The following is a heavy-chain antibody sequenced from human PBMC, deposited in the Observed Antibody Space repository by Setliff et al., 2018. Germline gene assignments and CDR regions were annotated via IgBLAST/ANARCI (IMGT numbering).Heavy chain of an antibody. CDR1: GFTFSSHG. CDR2: ISTSSSTI. J-gene: IGHJ6*03. CDR3: ARLALTGYDSSGYYYALDYYYYMDV. D-gene: IGHD3-22*01. Sequence: PGGSLRLSCVASGFTFSSHGMTWVRLAPGKGLEWISYISTSSSTIYYADSVKGRFTISRDNANHTLYLQMNSLRADDTAVYYCARLALTGYDSSGYYYALDYYYYMDVWGQGTMVTVSS. V-gene: IGHV3-48*01.